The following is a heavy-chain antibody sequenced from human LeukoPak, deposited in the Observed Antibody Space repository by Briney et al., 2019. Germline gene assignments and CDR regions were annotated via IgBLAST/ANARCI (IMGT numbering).Heavy chain of an antibody. Sequence: GGSLRLSCAASGFTFSDYYMSWIRQAPGKGLEWVSYISSSGSTIYYADSVKGRFTISRDNAKSSLYLQMNSLRAEDTAVYYCARDLYYDSSGYYLWGQGTLVTVSS. D-gene: IGHD3-22*01. CDR1: GFTFSDYY. J-gene: IGHJ4*02. CDR2: ISSSGSTI. V-gene: IGHV3-11*01. CDR3: ARDLYYDSSGYYL.